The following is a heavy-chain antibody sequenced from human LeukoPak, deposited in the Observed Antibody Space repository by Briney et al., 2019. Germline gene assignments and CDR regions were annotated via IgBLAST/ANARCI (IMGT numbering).Heavy chain of an antibody. CDR2: IYTNGST. V-gene: IGHV4-4*09. J-gene: IGHJ4*02. CDR3: ARNSSGYSNLVRDY. CDR1: GGSISSYY. Sequence: SETLSLTCTVSGGSISSYYWSWIRQPPGEGLEWIGYIYTNGSTKYNPSLKSRVTISVDTSKNQFSLKLSSVTAADTAVYYCARNSSGYSNLVRDYWGQGTLVSVFS. D-gene: IGHD6-13*01.